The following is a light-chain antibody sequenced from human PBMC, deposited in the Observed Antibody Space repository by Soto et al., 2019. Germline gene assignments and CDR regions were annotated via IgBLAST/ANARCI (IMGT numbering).Light chain of an antibody. CDR1: SSNIGSNT. Sequence: QSVLTQPTSASGTPGQRVTISCFGSSSNIGSNTVNWYQHLPGTAPKLLIYSNSQRPSGVPDRFSGSKSGTSASLAIRGLQSEDEADYYCAAWDDSLDGGVFGGGTKVTVL. J-gene: IGLJ3*02. V-gene: IGLV1-44*01. CDR2: SNS. CDR3: AAWDDSLDGGV.